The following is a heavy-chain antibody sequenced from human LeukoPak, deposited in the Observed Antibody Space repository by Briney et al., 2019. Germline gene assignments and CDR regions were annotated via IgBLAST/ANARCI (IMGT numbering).Heavy chain of an antibody. CDR2: ISHDASGT. V-gene: IGHV3-30*18. J-gene: IGHJ4*02. CDR3: AKEIAKIVAWDY. Sequence: QPGRSLRLSCAASGFTFSNYGMHWVRQAPGKGLEWVAVISHDASGTNYANSVKGRFTISRDNSKNTLYLEMSSLRVEDTALYYCAKEIAKIVAWDYWGQGTLVTVSS. D-gene: IGHD3-22*01. CDR1: GFTFSNYG.